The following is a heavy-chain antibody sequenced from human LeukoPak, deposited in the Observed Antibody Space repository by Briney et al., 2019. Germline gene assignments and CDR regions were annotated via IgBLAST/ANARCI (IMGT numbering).Heavy chain of an antibody. CDR1: GGTFSSYA. Sequence: SVKVSCKASGGTFSSYAISWVRQAPGQGLEWMGGIIPIFGTANYAQKFQGRVTITTDESTSTAYMELSSLRSEDTAVYYCARTKNSGSYPVNAFDIWGQGTMVTVSS. D-gene: IGHD1-26*01. CDR3: ARTKNSGSYPVNAFDI. V-gene: IGHV1-69*05. J-gene: IGHJ3*02. CDR2: IIPIFGTA.